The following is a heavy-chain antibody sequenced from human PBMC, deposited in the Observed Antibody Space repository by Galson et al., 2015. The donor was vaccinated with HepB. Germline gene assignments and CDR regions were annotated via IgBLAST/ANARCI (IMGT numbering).Heavy chain of an antibody. CDR2: ISSSSSYT. D-gene: IGHD3-22*01. CDR3: ARDWADSSLYYYDSSGYFY. Sequence: SLRLSCAASGFTFSDYYMSWIRQAPGKGLEWVSYISSSSSYTNYADSVKGRFTISRDNAKNSLYLQMNSLRAEDTAVYYCARDWADSSLYYYDSSGYFYWGQGTLVTVSS. V-gene: IGHV3-11*05. CDR1: GFTFSDYY. J-gene: IGHJ4*02.